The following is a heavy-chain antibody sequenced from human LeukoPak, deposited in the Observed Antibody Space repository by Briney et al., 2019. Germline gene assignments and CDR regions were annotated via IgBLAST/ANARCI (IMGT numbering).Heavy chain of an antibody. CDR1: GYTFTSYG. CDR3: ARVPDLTTVTLDY. D-gene: IGHD4-17*01. J-gene: IGHJ4*02. CDR2: ISAYNGNT. Sequence: AASVKVSCKASGYTFTSYGISWVRQAPGQGLEWMGWISAYNGNTNYAQKLQGRVTITADGSTSTAYMELSSLGSEDTAVYYCARVPDLTTVTLDYWGQGTLVTVSS. V-gene: IGHV1-18*01.